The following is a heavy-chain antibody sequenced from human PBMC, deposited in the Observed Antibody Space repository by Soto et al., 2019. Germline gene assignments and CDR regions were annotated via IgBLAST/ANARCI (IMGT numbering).Heavy chain of an antibody. CDR3: AGGYDFWSGYYGMDV. V-gene: IGHV3-23*01. D-gene: IGHD3-3*01. J-gene: IGHJ6*02. Sequence: PGGSLRLSCAASGFTFSSNGMGWVRHLPRKGMERVSAISGSGGSKYYADPVKGRFTISSDNSKNTLYLQMNSLRAEDTAVYYCAGGYDFWSGYYGMDVWGQGTTVTVSS. CDR2: ISGSGGSK. CDR1: GFTFSSNG.